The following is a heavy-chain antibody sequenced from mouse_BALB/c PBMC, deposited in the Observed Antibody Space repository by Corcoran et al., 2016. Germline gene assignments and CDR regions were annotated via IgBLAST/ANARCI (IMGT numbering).Heavy chain of an antibody. Sequence: QIQLVQSGPELKKPGETVKISCKASGYTFTNYGMNWVKQAPGKGLKWMGWINTYTGEPTYADDFKGRFAFSLETAASTAYLQINNLKNEDTATYCCARHNYYCDYWGQGTTLTVSS. V-gene: IGHV9-3-1*01. CDR3: ARHNYYCDY. CDR1: GYTFTNYG. D-gene: IGHD1-3*01. CDR2: INTYTGEP. J-gene: IGHJ2*01.